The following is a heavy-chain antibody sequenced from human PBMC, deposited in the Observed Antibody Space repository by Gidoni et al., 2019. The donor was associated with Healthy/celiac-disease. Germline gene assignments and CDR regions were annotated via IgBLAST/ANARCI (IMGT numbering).Heavy chain of an antibody. D-gene: IGHD6-19*01. CDR3: ARDSEQWLAYWYFDL. CDR2: IWYDGSNK. CDR1: GFTFSSYG. Sequence: QVQLVESGGGVVQPGRSLRLSCAASGFTFSSYGMHWVRQAPGKGLEWVAVIWYDGSNKYYADSVKGRFTISRDNSKNTLYLQMNSLRAEDTAVYYCARDSEQWLAYWYFDLWGRGTLVTVSS. V-gene: IGHV3-33*08. J-gene: IGHJ2*01.